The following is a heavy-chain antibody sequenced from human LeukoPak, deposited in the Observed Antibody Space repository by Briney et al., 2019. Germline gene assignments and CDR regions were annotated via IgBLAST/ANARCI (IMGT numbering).Heavy chain of an antibody. J-gene: IGHJ6*03. D-gene: IGHD5-24*01. CDR2: IYYSGST. Sequence: PSETLSLTCTVSGGSISSSSYYWGWIRQPPGKGLEWIGSIYYSGSTYYNPSLKSRVTISVDTSKNQFSLKLSSVTAADTAVYYCARASRDGYNLYYYYYYMDVWGKGTTVTISS. V-gene: IGHV4-39*07. CDR3: ARASRDGYNLYYYYYYMDV. CDR1: GGSISSSSYY.